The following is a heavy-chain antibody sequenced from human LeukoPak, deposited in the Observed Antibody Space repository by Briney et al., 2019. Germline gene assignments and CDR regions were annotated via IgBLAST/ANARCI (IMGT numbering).Heavy chain of an antibody. CDR2: ISVSSGNT. CDR1: GFTFAGQA. CDR3: AKKGSREFVC. J-gene: IGHJ4*02. Sequence: GGSLRLSFAASGFTFAGQAMSGVRQAPGKGLEWVSGISVSSGNTHYADSVKGRFTISRDTSRNTVYLQMNSLRVDDTAVYYCAKKGSREFVCGGRGPLVTVSS. V-gene: IGHV3-23*01. D-gene: IGHD6-13*01.